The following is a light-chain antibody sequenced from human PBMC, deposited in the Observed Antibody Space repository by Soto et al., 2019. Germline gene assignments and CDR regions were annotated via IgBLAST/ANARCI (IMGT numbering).Light chain of an antibody. Sequence: DIQMTQSPSSLSAYVGDRVSITCRASQDIRSYLNWYQQKPGKAPELLIYATSNLQSGVPPRFSASGSGTDFTLTISSLQPEDFATYYCQQGYSTQWTSGQGTKVDIK. CDR2: ATS. CDR1: QDIRSY. V-gene: IGKV1-39*01. CDR3: QQGYSTQWT. J-gene: IGKJ1*01.